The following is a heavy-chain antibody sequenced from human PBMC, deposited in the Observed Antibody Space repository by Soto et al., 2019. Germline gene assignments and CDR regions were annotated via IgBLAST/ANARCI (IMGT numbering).Heavy chain of an antibody. CDR2: ISGSGGST. CDR1: GFTFSSYA. Sequence: GGSLRLSCAASGFTFSSYAMSWVRQAPGKGLEWVSAISGSGGSTYDADSVKGRFTISRDNAKNSLYLQMNSLRAEDTAVYYCAGTRRDGYNYRYYFDYWGQGTLVTVAS. V-gene: IGHV3-23*01. D-gene: IGHD5-12*01. J-gene: IGHJ4*02. CDR3: AGTRRDGYNYRYYFDY.